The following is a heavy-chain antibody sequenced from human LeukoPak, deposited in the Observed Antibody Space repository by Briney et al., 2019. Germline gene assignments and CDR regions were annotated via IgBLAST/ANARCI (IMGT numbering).Heavy chain of an antibody. V-gene: IGHV4-59*01. CDR2: IYYSGST. D-gene: IGHD2-2*01. CDR3: ARGKYQLLSFYYYYYMDV. Sequence: SETLSLTCTVSGGSMSTYAWSWIRQPPGKGLEWIGYIYYSGSTNCNPSLKSRVTISVDTSKNQFSLKLSSVTAADTAVYYCARGKYQLLSFYYYYYMDVWGKGTTVTISS. J-gene: IGHJ6*03. CDR1: GGSMSTYA.